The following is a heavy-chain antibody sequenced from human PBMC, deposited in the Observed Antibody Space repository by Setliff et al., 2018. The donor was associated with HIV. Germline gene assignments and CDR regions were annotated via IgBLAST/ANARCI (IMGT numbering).Heavy chain of an antibody. CDR1: GFTFSSYA. V-gene: IGHV3-23*01. CDR3: AKTLPTFSTYNWYFDL. Sequence: GGSLRLSCAASGFTFSSYAMTWVRQAPGKGLEWVSGISNSESGGRTFYADSVKGRFTISRDNSKNTLYMEMSRLRAEDTAVYCCAKTLPTFSTYNWYFDLWGRGTLVTVSS. D-gene: IGHD3-16*01. J-gene: IGHJ2*01. CDR2: ISNSESGGRT.